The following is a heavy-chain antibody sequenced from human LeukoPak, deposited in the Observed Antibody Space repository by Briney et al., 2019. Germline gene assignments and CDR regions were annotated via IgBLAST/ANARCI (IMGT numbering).Heavy chain of an antibody. Sequence: SETLSLTCTVSGGSINSYYWSWIRQPAGKGLEWIGRIYSSGATNYNPSLKSRVTMSVDTSKNQFSLKLYSVTAADTAVYFCARVSSGWSYYFDYWGQGTLVTVSS. V-gene: IGHV4-4*07. CDR3: ARVSSGWSYYFDY. CDR1: GGSINSYY. J-gene: IGHJ4*02. D-gene: IGHD6-19*01. CDR2: IYSSGAT.